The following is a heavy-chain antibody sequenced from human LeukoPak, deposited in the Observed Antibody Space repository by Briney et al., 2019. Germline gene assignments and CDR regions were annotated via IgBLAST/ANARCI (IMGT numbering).Heavy chain of an antibody. Sequence: SETLSLTCTVSGGSISSYYWGWIRQPPGKGLEWIGSIYHSESTYYNPSLKSRVTISVDTSKNQFSLKLSSVTAADTAVYYCARVPSTMVRGVSFDPWGQGTLVTVSS. V-gene: IGHV4-38-2*02. D-gene: IGHD3-10*01. CDR1: GGSISSYY. CDR3: ARVPSTMVRGVSFDP. J-gene: IGHJ5*02. CDR2: IYHSEST.